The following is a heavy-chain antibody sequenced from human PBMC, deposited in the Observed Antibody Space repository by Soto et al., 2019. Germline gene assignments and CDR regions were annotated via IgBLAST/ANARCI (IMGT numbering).Heavy chain of an antibody. J-gene: IGHJ4*02. Sequence: SETLSLTCTVSGGSISSSSYYWGWIRQPPGKGLEWIGSIYYSGSTYYNPSLKSRVTIPVDTSKNQFSLKLSSVTAADTAVYYCATFLGALYYFDYWGQGTLVTVSS. CDR2: IYYSGST. D-gene: IGHD1-26*01. CDR3: ATFLGALYYFDY. CDR1: GGSISSSSYY. V-gene: IGHV4-39*01.